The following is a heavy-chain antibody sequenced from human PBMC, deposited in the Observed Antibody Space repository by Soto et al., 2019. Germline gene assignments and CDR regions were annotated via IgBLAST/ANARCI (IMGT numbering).Heavy chain of an antibody. D-gene: IGHD1-1*01. V-gene: IGHV1-18*01. CDR2: ISAYNGNT. J-gene: IGHJ6*02. CDR1: GYTVSSYG. CDR3: ASRMEAFERMDV. Sequence: APAKSASKASGYTVSSYGISWARPAPGPGREWMGWISAYNGNTNYAQKLQGRVTMTTDTSTSTAYTELRSLRSDDTAVYYCASRMEAFERMDVGGQGSSVPVSS.